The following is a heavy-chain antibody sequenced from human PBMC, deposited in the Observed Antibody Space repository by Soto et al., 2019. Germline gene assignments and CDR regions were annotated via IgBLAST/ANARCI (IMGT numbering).Heavy chain of an antibody. J-gene: IGHJ4*02. CDR1: GFTFSSYA. V-gene: IGHV3-23*01. Sequence: EVQLLESGGGLVQPGGSLRLSCAASGFTFSSYAMSWVRPAPGKGLEWVSAISGSGGSTYYPASVKGRFTISRDNSKNALYLQMNSLRAEDTAVYYCAKSGRLLWFGEFVRFCGQGTLVTVSS. D-gene: IGHD3-10*01. CDR3: AKSGRLLWFGEFVRF. CDR2: ISGSGGST.